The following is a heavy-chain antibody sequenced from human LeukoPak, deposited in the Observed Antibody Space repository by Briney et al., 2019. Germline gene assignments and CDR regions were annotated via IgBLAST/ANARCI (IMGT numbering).Heavy chain of an antibody. V-gene: IGHV1-69*13. CDR3: ARGEEAVAGTYDAFDI. Sequence: ASVEVSCKASGGTFSSYAISWVRQAPGQGLEWMGGIIPIFGTANYAQKFQGRVTITADESTSTAYMELSSLRSEDTAVYYCARGEEAVAGTYDAFDIWGQGTMVTVSS. CDR2: IIPIFGTA. J-gene: IGHJ3*02. CDR1: GGTFSSYA. D-gene: IGHD6-19*01.